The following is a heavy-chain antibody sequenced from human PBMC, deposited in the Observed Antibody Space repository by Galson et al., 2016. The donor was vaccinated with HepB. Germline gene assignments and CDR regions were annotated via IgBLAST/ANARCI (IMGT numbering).Heavy chain of an antibody. J-gene: IGHJ5*02. Sequence: CANSGDSVSSSSAAWTWIRQSPLRGLEWLGRTYYRSKWYNDYAVSVKSRISIHPDTSKNQFSLQLNSVTPEDTAVYYCARVRCSTFRCQNWFDPWGQGTLVTVSS. CDR3: ARVRCSTFRCQNWFDP. CDR2: TYYRSKWYN. D-gene: IGHD2/OR15-2a*01. CDR1: GDSVSSSSAA. V-gene: IGHV6-1*01.